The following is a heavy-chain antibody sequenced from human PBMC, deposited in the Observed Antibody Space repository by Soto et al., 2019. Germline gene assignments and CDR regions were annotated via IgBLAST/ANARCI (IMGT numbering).Heavy chain of an antibody. CDR2: IWYDGSNK. Sequence: QVQLVESGGGVVQPGRSLRLSCAASGFTFSSYGMHWVRQAPGKGLEWVAVIWYDGSNKYYADSVKGRFTISRDNSKNTLYLQMNSLRAEDTAVYYCARDSDSRDGYNLVDNDAFDIWGQGTMVTVSS. V-gene: IGHV3-33*01. J-gene: IGHJ3*02. CDR3: ARDSDSRDGYNLVDNDAFDI. D-gene: IGHD5-12*01. CDR1: GFTFSSYG.